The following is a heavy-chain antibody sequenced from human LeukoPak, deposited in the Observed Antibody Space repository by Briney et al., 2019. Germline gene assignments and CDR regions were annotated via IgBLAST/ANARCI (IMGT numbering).Heavy chain of an antibody. D-gene: IGHD2-15*01. J-gene: IGHJ4*02. CDR1: GGSISSSSYY. CDR2: IYYSGST. CDR3: ARLGADCSGGSCYRFFDY. Sequence: PSETLSLTCTVSGGSISSSSYYWGWILQPPGKGLEWIGSIYYSGSTYYNPSLKSRVTISVDTSKNQFSLKLSSVTAADTAVYYCARLGADCSGGSCYRFFDYWGQGTLVTVSS. V-gene: IGHV4-39*01.